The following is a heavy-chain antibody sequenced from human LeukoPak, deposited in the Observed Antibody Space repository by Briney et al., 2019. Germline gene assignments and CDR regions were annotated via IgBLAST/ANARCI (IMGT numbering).Heavy chain of an antibody. Sequence: GALRLSCAASGFTFGTSAMSWVRQTPEKGLEWVSTITSGDGNPYYADSVKGRFTISRDNSNNMLYLQMNSLRAEDTAVYYCTKRGAYYVDYWGRGIPVTVSS. CDR3: TKRGAYYVDY. CDR2: ITSGDGNP. D-gene: IGHD3-16*01. CDR1: GFTFGTSA. V-gene: IGHV3-23*01. J-gene: IGHJ4*02.